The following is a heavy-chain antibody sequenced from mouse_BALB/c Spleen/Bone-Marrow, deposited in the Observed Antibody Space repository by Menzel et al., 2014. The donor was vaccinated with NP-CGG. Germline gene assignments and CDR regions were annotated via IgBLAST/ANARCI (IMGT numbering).Heavy chain of an antibody. V-gene: IGHV14-3*02. CDR2: VVPANGIT. J-gene: IGHJ2*01. CDR1: GFNIKDTY. CDR3: ARCRLGTYFCY. D-gene: IGHD3-2*02. Sequence: VQLQQSGAELVKPGASVKLFCTASGFNIKDTYMHRVKQRPEQGLEWIGRVVPANGITKYDPKFQGKATIQADTSSNAAYLQHSSLTSEDTAVYYCARCRLGTYFCYWGQGTTLAVSS.